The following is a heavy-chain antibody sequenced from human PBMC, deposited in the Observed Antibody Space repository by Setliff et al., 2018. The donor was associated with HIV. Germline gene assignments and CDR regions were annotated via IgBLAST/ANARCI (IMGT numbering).Heavy chain of an antibody. CDR1: GYTFTSYA. J-gene: IGHJ6*04. CDR2: INAGYGNT. V-gene: IGHV1-3*01. CDR3: ARDGGPGSGWGDYSYYYSMDV. D-gene: IGHD6-19*01. Sequence: GASVKVSCKASGYTFTSYAIHWVRQAPGQSLEWMGWINAGYGNTKYSQKFQGRVTITTDTTADTAYMELSSLRFEDTAVYYCARDGGPGSGWGDYSYYYSMDVWGKGTTVTVSS.